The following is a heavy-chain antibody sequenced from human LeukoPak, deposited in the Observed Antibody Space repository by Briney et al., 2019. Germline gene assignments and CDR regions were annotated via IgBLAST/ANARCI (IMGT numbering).Heavy chain of an antibody. V-gene: IGHV1-2*06. Sequence: GASVKVSCKASGYTFTGYYMHWVRQAPGQGLEWMGRISPNSGGTNYAQKFQGRVTMTRDTSISTAYMELSRLRSDDTAVYYCVRDFIVGATINAFDIWGQGTMVTVSS. CDR2: ISPNSGGT. J-gene: IGHJ3*02. CDR3: VRDFIVGATINAFDI. D-gene: IGHD1-26*01. CDR1: GYTFTGYY.